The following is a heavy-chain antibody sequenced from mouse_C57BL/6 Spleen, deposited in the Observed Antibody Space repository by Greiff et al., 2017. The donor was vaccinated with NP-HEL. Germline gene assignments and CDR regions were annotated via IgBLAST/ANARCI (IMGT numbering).Heavy chain of an antibody. CDR2: INPNYGTT. CDR1: GYSFTDYN. CDR3: ARGGYGSRNYAMDY. J-gene: IGHJ4*01. Sequence: EVQLVESGPELVKPGASVKISCKASGYSFTDYNMNWVKQSNGKSLEWIGVINPNYGTTSYNQKFKGKATLTVDQSSSTAYMQLNSLTSEDSAVYYCARGGYGSRNYAMDYWGQGTSVTVSS. D-gene: IGHD1-1*01. V-gene: IGHV1-39*01.